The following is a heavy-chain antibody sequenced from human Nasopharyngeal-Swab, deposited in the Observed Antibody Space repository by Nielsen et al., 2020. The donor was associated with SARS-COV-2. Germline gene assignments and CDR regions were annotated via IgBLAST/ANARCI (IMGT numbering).Heavy chain of an antibody. V-gene: IGHV4-61*01. CDR1: GGSVSSGSYY. CDR3: ARSLFTAHYFDY. CDR2: IYYSGST. Sequence: SETLSLTCTVSGGSVSSGSYYWSLIRQPPGKGLEWIGYIYYSGSTNYNPSLKSRVTISVDTSKNQFSLKLSSVTAADTAVYYCARSLFTAHYFDYWGQGTLVTVSS. J-gene: IGHJ4*02.